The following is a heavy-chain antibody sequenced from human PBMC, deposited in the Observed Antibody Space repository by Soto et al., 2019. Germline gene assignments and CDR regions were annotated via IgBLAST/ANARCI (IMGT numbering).Heavy chain of an antibody. Sequence: TGGSLRLSCAASGFTCSSYAMILVRQAPGKGLEWVSAISGSGGSTYYADSVKGRFTISRDNSKNTLYLQMNSLRAEDTAVYYCAAPAVAAYRDYWGQGTLVTVSS. CDR2: ISGSGGST. CDR1: GFTCSSYA. D-gene: IGHD6-19*01. J-gene: IGHJ4*02. V-gene: IGHV3-23*01. CDR3: AAPAVAAYRDY.